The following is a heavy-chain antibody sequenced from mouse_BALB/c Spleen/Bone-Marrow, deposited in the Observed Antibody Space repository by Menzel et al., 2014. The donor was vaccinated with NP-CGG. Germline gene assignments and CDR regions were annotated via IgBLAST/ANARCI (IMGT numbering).Heavy chain of an antibody. D-gene: IGHD1-1*01. V-gene: IGHV1-67*01. CDR2: ISTYSGNT. CDR3: ARSYYGNYYAMDY. CDR1: GYTFTDYA. Sequence: QVHLQQPGPELVRPGVSVKISCKGSGYTFTDYAMHWVKQSHAKSLEWIGVISTYSGNTNYNQKFKGKATMTVDKSSSTAYMELARLTSEDSAIYYCARSYYGNYYAMDYWGQGTSVTVSS. J-gene: IGHJ4*01.